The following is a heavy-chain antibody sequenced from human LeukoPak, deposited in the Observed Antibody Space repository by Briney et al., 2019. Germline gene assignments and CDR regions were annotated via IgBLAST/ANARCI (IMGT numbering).Heavy chain of an antibody. J-gene: IGHJ4*02. CDR1: GGSVSSTEFY. Sequence: ASETLSLTCTVSGGSVSSTEFYWGWLRQPPGKGLQWIGNIYYTGSTYYNPSLNSRATMSVDTSQNQFSLKMTSVTAADTAVYYCARLSKGRYFDYIFDYWGQGTLVTVSS. CDR2: IYYTGST. V-gene: IGHV4-39*01. D-gene: IGHD3-9*01. CDR3: ARLSKGRYFDYIFDY.